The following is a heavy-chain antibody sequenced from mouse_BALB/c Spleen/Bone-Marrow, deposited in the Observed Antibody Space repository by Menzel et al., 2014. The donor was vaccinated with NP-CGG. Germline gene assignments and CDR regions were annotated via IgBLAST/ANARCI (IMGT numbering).Heavy chain of an antibody. J-gene: IGHJ4*01. D-gene: IGHD2-4*01. CDR2: INPTTGYT. CDR1: GYTFTSYW. Sequence: VQLQQSGTELAKPGASVKMSCKASGYTFTSYWIHWIKQRPGQGLEWIGYINPTTGYTEYNQKFKDKAALTADKSSSTAYIQLSSLTSDDSAVYYCARNYDYDGGYCAMDYWGQGTSVTVSS. CDR3: ARNYDYDGGYCAMDY. V-gene: IGHV1-7*01.